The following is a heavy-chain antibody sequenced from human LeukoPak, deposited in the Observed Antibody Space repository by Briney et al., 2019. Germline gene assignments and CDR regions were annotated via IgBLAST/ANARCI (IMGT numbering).Heavy chain of an antibody. CDR1: GFTFSSYS. CDR3: ARAIATPNWFDP. V-gene: IGHV3-21*01. CDR2: ISSSSSYI. J-gene: IGHJ5*02. Sequence: GGSLRLSCAASGFTFSSYSMNWVRQAPGKGLEWVSSISSSSSYIYYADSVKDRFTISRDNAKNSLYLQMNSLRAEDTAVYYCARAIATPNWFDPWGQGTLVTVSS. D-gene: IGHD6-13*01.